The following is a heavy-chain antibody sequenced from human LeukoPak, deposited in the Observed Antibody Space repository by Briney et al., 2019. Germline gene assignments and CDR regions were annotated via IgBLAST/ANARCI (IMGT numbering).Heavy chain of an antibody. CDR2: ISWNSGSI. J-gene: IGHJ4*02. V-gene: IGHV3-9*01. CDR1: GFTFDDYA. D-gene: IGHD5-18*01. Sequence: GGSLRLSCAASGFTFDDYAMHWVRQAPGKGLEWVSGISWNSGSIGYADSVKGRFTISRDNAGNSLFLQMNSLRAEDTAVYFSARTHMYGYDYWGQGTLVTVSS. CDR3: ARTHMYGYDY.